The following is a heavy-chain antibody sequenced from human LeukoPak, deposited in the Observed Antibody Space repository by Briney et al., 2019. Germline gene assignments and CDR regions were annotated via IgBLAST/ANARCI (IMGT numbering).Heavy chain of an antibody. CDR3: ARGGTTATPYDY. J-gene: IGHJ4*02. V-gene: IGHV1-46*01. Sequence: SVKASCKASGYTSTSYYMHWVRHAPGQGLEWMGIINPSGGSTSYAQKFQGRVTMTRDTSMSTVYMELSSLRSEDAAGYYCARGGTTATPYDYWGQGTLVTVSS. CDR2: INPSGGST. CDR1: GYTSTSYY. D-gene: IGHD4-17*01.